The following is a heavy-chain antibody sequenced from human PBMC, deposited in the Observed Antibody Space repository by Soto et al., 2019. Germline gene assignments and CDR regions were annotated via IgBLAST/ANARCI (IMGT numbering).Heavy chain of an antibody. CDR2: INPSGGST. D-gene: IGHD2-15*01. V-gene: IGHV1-46*01. Sequence: ASVKVCCKASGYTFTSYYMHWVRQAPGQGLEWMGIINPSGGSTSYAQKFQGRVTMTRDTSTSTVYMELSSLRSEDTAVYYCARDGRYCSGGSCSMGLYFDYWGQGTLVTVSS. J-gene: IGHJ4*02. CDR3: ARDGRYCSGGSCSMGLYFDY. CDR1: GYTFTSYY.